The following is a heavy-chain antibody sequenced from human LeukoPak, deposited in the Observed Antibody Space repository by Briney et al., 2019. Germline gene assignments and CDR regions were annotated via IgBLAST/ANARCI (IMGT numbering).Heavy chain of an antibody. CDR3: AKSSIVVVAPFDY. CDR1: GFTFTGHS. J-gene: IGHJ4*02. V-gene: IGHV3-30-3*02. CDR2: VAHDEKTI. Sequence: GGSLRLSCAASGFTFTGHSMHWVRQAPGKGLEWVAVVAHDEKTIFYADSLKGRFTVSRDNSKNTVYLHMNSLRDEDTAVYYCAKSSIVVVAPFDYWGQGTLVTVSS. D-gene: IGHD3-22*01.